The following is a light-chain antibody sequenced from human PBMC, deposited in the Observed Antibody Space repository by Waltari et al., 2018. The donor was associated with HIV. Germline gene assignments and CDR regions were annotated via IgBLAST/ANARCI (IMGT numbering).Light chain of an antibody. Sequence: QSALTQPPSVSGSPGQSVTISCTGTSSDVGTYNRFSWYQQPPGTAPKVVIYEVSNRPSGVPDRFSGSKSGNTASLTISGLQADDEADYYCSSFTTSSTLIFGGGTRLTVL. CDR1: SSDVGTYNR. V-gene: IGLV2-18*02. CDR3: SSFTTSSTLI. CDR2: EVS. J-gene: IGLJ2*01.